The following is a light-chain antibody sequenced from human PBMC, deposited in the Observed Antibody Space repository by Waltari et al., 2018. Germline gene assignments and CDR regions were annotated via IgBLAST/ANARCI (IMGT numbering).Light chain of an antibody. CDR1: SSDVGGYNY. CDR3: SSYISSDTLEL. Sequence: HSALTQPASVSGSPGQSLTIPCTGTSSDVGGYNYVPWYQQHPGKAPKLMIFDVSNRPSGVSNRFSGSKSGNTASLTVSGLQAEDEADYYCSSYISSDTLELFGGGTSLTVL. V-gene: IGLV2-14*03. J-gene: IGLJ2*01. CDR2: DVS.